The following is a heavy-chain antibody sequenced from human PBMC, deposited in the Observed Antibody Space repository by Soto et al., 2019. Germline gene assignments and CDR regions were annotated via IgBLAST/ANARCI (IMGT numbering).Heavy chain of an antibody. D-gene: IGHD3-9*01. CDR3: AKDNDPGVLRYFDWCYFVY. CDR1: GFTFSSYA. CDR2: ISGSGGST. Sequence: GGSLRLSCAASGFTFSSYAMSWVRQAPGKGLEWVSAISGSGGSTYYADSVKGRFTISRDNSKNTLYLQMNSLRAEDTAVYYCAKDNDPGVLRYFDWCYFVYWGQGTLVNVSS. J-gene: IGHJ4*02. V-gene: IGHV3-23*01.